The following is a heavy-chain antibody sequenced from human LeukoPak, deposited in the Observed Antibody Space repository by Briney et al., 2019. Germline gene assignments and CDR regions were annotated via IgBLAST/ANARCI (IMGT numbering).Heavy chain of an antibody. CDR3: ARDLTLYGGNSLD. D-gene: IGHD4-23*01. J-gene: IGHJ4*02. CDR2: INPNSGGT. CDR1: GCTFTGYY. V-gene: IGHV1-2*02. Sequence: ASVKVSCKASGCTFTGYYTHWVRQAPGQGLEWMGWINPNSGGTNYAQKFQGRVTMTRDTSISTAYMELSRLRSDDTAVYYCARDLTLYGGNSLDWGQGTLVTVSS.